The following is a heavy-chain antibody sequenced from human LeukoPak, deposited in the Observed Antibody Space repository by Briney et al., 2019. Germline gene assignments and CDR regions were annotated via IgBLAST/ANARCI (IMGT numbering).Heavy chain of an antibody. CDR2: IIHSGST. V-gene: IGHV4-34*12. D-gene: IGHD3-22*01. CDR1: GGSFSGYN. J-gene: IGHJ6*02. Sequence: SETLSLTCAVYGGSFSGYNWSWFRQPPGKGLDWIGKIIHSGSTNYNPSLKSRVTISVDTSKNQFSLKLSSVTAADTAVYYCARRRNYYDSSGYYPSGMDVWGQGTTVTVSS. CDR3: ARRRNYYDSSGYYPSGMDV.